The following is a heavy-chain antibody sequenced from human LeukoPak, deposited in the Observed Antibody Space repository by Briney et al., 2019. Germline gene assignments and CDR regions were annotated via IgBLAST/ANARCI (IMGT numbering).Heavy chain of an antibody. J-gene: IGHJ4*02. CDR2: ISSSSSYI. V-gene: IGHV3-21*01. CDR1: GFTFSSYS. Sequence: GGSLRLSCAASGFTFSSYSMNWVRQAPGKGLEWVSSISSSSSYIYYADSVKGRFTISRDNAKNSLYLQMNSLRAEDTAVYYCARASEGSSWAYYFDYWGQGTLVTVSS. D-gene: IGHD6-13*01. CDR3: ARASEGSSWAYYFDY.